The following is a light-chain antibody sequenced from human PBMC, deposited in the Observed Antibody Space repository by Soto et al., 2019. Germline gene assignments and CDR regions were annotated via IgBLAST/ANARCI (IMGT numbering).Light chain of an antibody. V-gene: IGLV1-51*02. Sequence: QSVLTQPPPVSAAPGQKVPISCSGRNSHIGNNYVSWYQQLPGTAPKLLIYENNKRPSGIPDRFSGSKSGTSATLGITGLQTGDEADYYCGTWDSSLSAYVFGTGTKVTV. CDR1: NSHIGNNY. CDR3: GTWDSSLSAYV. CDR2: ENN. J-gene: IGLJ1*01.